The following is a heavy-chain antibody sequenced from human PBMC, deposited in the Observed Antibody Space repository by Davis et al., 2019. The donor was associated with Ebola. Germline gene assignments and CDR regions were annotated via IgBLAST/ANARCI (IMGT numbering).Heavy chain of an antibody. J-gene: IGHJ3*01. V-gene: IGHV1-18*01. CDR1: GYTFSDYG. CDR3: ARDDLGVILEV. CDR2: ISGYNGKT. Sequence: ASVKVSCKASGYTFSDYGISWVRQAPGQGLEWMGWISGYNGKTNYAQKVQGRVTMTSDTSTGTAYMELRSLRSDDTAVYYCARDDLGVILEVWGQGTMVIVSS. D-gene: IGHD3-3*01.